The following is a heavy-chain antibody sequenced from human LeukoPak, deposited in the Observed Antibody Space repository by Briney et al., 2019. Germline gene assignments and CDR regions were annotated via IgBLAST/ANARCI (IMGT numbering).Heavy chain of an antibody. CDR2: ISGSGGST. V-gene: IGHV3-23*01. CDR3: ARKTRMTIFGVVTRWFDP. J-gene: IGHJ5*02. CDR1: GVTFINYG. Sequence: GGSLRLSCAASGVTFINYGMSWVRRAPGKGLEWVSGISGSGGSTYYADSVKGRFTISRDNDKNSLYLQMNSLRAEDTAVYYCARKTRMTIFGVVTRWFDPWGQGTLVTVSS. D-gene: IGHD3-3*01.